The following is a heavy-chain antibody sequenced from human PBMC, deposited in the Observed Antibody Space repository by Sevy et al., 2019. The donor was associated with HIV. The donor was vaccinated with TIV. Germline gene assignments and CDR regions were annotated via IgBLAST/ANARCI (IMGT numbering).Heavy chain of an antibody. CDR3: ARDSIPQSGWSVP. CDR2: IIPIFGTA. J-gene: IGHJ5*02. V-gene: IGHV1-69*13. D-gene: IGHD6-19*01. CDR1: GGTFSSYA. Sequence: ASMKVSCKASGGTFSSYAISWVRQAPGQGLEWMGGIIPIFGTANYAQKFQGRVTITADESTSTAYMELSSLRSEDTAVYYCARDSIPQSGWSVPWGQGTLVTVSS.